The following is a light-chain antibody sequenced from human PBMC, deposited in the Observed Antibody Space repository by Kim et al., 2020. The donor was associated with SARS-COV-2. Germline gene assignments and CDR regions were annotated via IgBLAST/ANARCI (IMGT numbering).Light chain of an antibody. CDR1: QSVTSY. CDR2: AAS. J-gene: IGKJ4*01. V-gene: IGKV3-11*01. CDR3: QQRFNWPPLT. Sequence: LSPGERAPLSCRASQSVTSYLAWYQQKPGQAPRLLIYAASSRATGIPATFSGSGSGTDFTLTISSLEPEDFAVYYCQQRFNWPPLTFGGGTKLEI.